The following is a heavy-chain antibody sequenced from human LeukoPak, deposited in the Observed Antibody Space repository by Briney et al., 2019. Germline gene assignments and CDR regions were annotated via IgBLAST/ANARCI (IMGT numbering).Heavy chain of an antibody. D-gene: IGHD2-2*01. CDR1: GGSVSSYY. CDR2: ISGSGGGT. Sequence: PSETLSLTCTVSGGSVSSYYWSWVRQAPEKGLEWVATISGSGGGTYYADSVKGRFTISRDNSKNTLYLQMNSLGAEDTAVYYCAKDRGLVVPAARHKYFDYWGQGTLVTVSS. J-gene: IGHJ4*02. CDR3: AKDRGLVVPAARHKYFDY. V-gene: IGHV3-23*01.